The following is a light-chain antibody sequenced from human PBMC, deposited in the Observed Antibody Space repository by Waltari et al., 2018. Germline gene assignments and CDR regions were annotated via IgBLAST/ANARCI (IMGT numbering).Light chain of an antibody. CDR1: QNVGNS. CDR2: DAA. Sequence: ENVLTQSPATQSLSPGEAATLSCRASQNVGNSLAWYQHKPGQAPRLLIYDAANRASGIPARFSGSGSGTDFTLTISSLEPDDFAVYYCQQRSNWHTFGQGTRLEIK. CDR3: QQRSNWHT. J-gene: IGKJ2*01. V-gene: IGKV3-11*01.